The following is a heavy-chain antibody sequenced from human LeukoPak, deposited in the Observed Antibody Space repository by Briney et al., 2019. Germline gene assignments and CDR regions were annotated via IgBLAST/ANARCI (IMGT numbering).Heavy chain of an antibody. J-gene: IGHJ3*02. D-gene: IGHD1-1*01. V-gene: IGHV3-48*04. CDR2: ISSGTINHS. CDR3: ARTQLDLDGFDI. Sequence: PRGSLRLSCAASGFTFSSYAMNWIRQAPGKGLECLSYISSGTINHSNYADSVKGRFTISRDNARNSLYLQMNSLRGEDTAVYYCARTQLDLDGFDIWGQGTTVTVSS. CDR1: GFTFSSYA.